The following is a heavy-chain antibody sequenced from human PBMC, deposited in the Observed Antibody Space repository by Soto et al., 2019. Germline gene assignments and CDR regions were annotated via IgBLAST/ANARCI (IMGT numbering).Heavy chain of an antibody. D-gene: IGHD3-22*01. CDR3: ARQIYDSDTGPNFQYSFDS. V-gene: IGHV5-10-1*01. Sequence: GESLKISCKGSGYSFAGCWITWVRQKPGKGLEWMGRIDPSDSQTYYSPSFRGHVTISATKSITTVFLQWSSLRASDTAMYYCARQIYDSDTGPNFQYSFDSWGQGAPVTVSS. CDR1: GYSFAGCW. J-gene: IGHJ4*02. CDR2: IDPSDSQT.